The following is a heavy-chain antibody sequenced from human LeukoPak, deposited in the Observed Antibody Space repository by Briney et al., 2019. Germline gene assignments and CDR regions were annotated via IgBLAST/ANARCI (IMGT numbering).Heavy chain of an antibody. Sequence: ASLKLSCTASGGTFSSYSISWVRQAPGQGLEWMGGIIPIFGTANYAQKCQVRVTITADKSTSTAYMELSSLRSEDTDVYFCARDQQSSFSGAIDYWGQGTLVTVSS. CDR2: IIPIFGTA. V-gene: IGHV1-69*06. D-gene: IGHD3-10*01. CDR3: ARDQQSSFSGAIDY. CDR1: GGTFSSYS. J-gene: IGHJ4*02.